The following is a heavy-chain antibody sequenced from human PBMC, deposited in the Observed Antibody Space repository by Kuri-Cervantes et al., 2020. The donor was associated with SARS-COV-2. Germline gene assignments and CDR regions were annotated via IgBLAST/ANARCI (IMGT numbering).Heavy chain of an antibody. CDR2: ISAYNGNT. Sequence: ASVKVSCKDSGYTFTSYGISWVRQAPGQGLEWMGWISAYNGNTNYAQKLQGRVTMTTDTSTSTAYMELRSLRSDDTAVYYCARDPPTYYYVSSGYVSAFDIWGQGTMVTVSS. CDR3: ARDPPTYYYVSSGYVSAFDI. J-gene: IGHJ3*02. D-gene: IGHD3-22*01. CDR1: GYTFTSYG. V-gene: IGHV1-18*04.